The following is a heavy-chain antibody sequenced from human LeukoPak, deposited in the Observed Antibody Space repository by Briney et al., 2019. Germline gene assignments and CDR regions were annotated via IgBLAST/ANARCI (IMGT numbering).Heavy chain of an antibody. CDR2: IYYSGST. CDR1: GGSITSRSYY. J-gene: IGHJ3*02. Sequence: NPSETLSLTCTVSGGSITSRSYYWRWIRQHPGKGLEWIGYIYYSGSTYYNPSLKSRVTISVDTSKNQFSLKLSSVTAADTAVYYCARDRFRDAFDIWGQGKMVTVSS. V-gene: IGHV4-31*03. CDR3: ARDRFRDAFDI.